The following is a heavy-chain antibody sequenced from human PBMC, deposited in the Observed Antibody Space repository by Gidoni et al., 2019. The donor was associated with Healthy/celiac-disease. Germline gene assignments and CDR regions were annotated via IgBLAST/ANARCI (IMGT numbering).Heavy chain of an antibody. V-gene: IGHV3-23*01. D-gene: IGHD3-22*01. CDR3: AKGDRYEHSSGYFGGYYYYYGMDV. CDR2: ISGSGGST. CDR1: GFTFSSYA. Sequence: EVQLLESGGGLVQPGGSLRLSCAASGFTFSSYAMRWVRQAPGKGLEWVSAISGSGGSTYYADAVKGRFTISRDNSKNTLYLQMNSLRAEDTAVYYCAKGDRYEHSSGYFGGYYYYYGMDVWGQGTTVTVSS. J-gene: IGHJ6*02.